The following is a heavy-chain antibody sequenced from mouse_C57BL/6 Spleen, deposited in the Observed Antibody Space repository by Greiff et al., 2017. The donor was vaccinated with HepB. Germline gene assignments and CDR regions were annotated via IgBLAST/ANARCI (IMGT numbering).Heavy chain of an antibody. CDR2: IDPKSGGT. Sequence: QVQLQQPGAELVKPGASVKLSCKASGYTFTSYWMHWVNQRPGRGLGWSGRIDPKSGGTKYNEKFKSKATLTVDKPSSPAYMQLSSLTSEDSAVYYCARNDYDDYAMDYWGQGTSVTVSS. CDR3: ARNDYDDYAMDY. CDR1: GYTFTSYW. J-gene: IGHJ4*01. V-gene: IGHV1-72*01. D-gene: IGHD2-4*01.